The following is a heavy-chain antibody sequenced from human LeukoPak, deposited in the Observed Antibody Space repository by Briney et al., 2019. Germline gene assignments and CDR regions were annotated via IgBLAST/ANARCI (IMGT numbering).Heavy chain of an antibody. CDR3: ARGFFEFLPKGYYYGMDV. D-gene: IGHD3-10*01. CDR2: VYYNDNT. Sequence: SETLSLTCTVSGGSISTYYWSWLRQPPGKGLQWIGYVYYNDNTKYNPSLWSRVTMSVDTSKNQFSLKMTSVTAADTAAYFCARGFFEFLPKGYYYGMDVWGLGTTVTVSS. CDR1: GGSISTYY. V-gene: IGHV4-59*01. J-gene: IGHJ6*02.